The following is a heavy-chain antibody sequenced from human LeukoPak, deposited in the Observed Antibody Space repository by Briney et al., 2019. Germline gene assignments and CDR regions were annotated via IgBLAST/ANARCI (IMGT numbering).Heavy chain of an antibody. V-gene: IGHV3-23*01. CDR3: AKDFYDSGGSRYDY. Sequence: PGGSLRLSCTASGFAFSSYAMSWVRQAPGVGLEWVSAIDGGGGRTWHADSVRGRFTISRDNSKNTLFMQMNSLRAEDTAVYYCAKDFYDSGGSRYDYWGQGTLVTVSS. CDR2: IDGGGGRT. J-gene: IGHJ4*02. CDR1: GFAFSSYA. D-gene: IGHD3-22*01.